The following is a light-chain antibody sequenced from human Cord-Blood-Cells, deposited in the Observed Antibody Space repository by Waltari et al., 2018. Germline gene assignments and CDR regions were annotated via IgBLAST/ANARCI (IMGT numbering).Light chain of an antibody. CDR1: QSISSY. CDR3: QQSYSTPYT. CDR2: AAS. Sequence: DIQMTQSPSSLSASVGDRVTITCRASQSISSYLNWNQQKPGKAPKLLIYAASNLQSGVPSRFSGSGSGTDFTLTISSLQPEDFATYYCQQSYSTPYTFGQGTKLEIK. J-gene: IGKJ2*01. V-gene: IGKV1-39*01.